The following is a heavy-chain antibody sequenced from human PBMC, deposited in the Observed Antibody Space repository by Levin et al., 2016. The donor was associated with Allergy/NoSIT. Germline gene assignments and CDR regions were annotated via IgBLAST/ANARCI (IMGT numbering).Heavy chain of an antibody. J-gene: IGHJ6*02. CDR1: GYSFTSYW. CDR2: IDPSDSYT. CDR3: ASRRGPIAARPDYYYYGMDV. V-gene: IGHV5-10-1*01. Sequence: GESLKISCKGSGYSFTSYWISWVRQMPGKGLEWMGRIDPSDSYTNYSPSFQGHVTISADKSISTAYLQWSSLKASDTAMYYCASRRGPIAARPDYYYYGMDVWGQGTTVTVSS. D-gene: IGHD6-6*01.